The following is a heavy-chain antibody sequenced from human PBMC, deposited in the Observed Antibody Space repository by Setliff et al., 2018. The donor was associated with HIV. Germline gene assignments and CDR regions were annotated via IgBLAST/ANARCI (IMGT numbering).Heavy chain of an antibody. CDR2: IYSSGTK. D-gene: IGHD4-17*01. V-gene: IGHV4-39*01. CDR1: GVSISSGNYY. CDR3: ATSYGRYYYYMDV. J-gene: IGHJ6*03. Sequence: SETLSLTCTVSGVSISSGNYYWSWIRQHPVKGLEWIGYIYSSGTKYYNPSLKSRVTISVDTSKNQFSLKLSSVTAADTAVYYCATSYGRYYYYMDVWGKGTTVTVSS.